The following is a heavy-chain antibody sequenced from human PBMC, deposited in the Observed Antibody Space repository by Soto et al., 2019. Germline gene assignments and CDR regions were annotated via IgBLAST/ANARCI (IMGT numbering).Heavy chain of an antibody. CDR2: IYWNDDK. CDR1: GFSLSASGVG. D-gene: IGHD3-10*01. V-gene: IGHV2-5*01. CDR3: VHRLGTPTFGSGFRA. Sequence: QITLKESGPTLVKPTQTLTLTCAFSGFSLSASGVGVGWNRQPPGKALEWLALIYWNDDKYYSPSLKNRLTITKDTSKNQVVLTVTNMDPVDTATYYCVHRLGTPTFGSGFRAWGQGTLVTVSS. J-gene: IGHJ4*02.